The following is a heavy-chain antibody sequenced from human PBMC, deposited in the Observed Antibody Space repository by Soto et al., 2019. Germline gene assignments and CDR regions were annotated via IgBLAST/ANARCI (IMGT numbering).Heavy chain of an antibody. CDR2: INQDGSEK. CDR3: SGGVGDAL. Sequence: QPGGSLRLSCAIFESTVSRDWMNWVRQAPGKGLEWVAHINQDGSEKYYVDSVKGRFTISRDNAKKSLYLQMNSLRPADTAMYYCSGGVGDALWGQGTLVTVSS. D-gene: IGHD1-26*01. V-gene: IGHV3-7*04. CDR1: ESTVSRDW. J-gene: IGHJ4*02.